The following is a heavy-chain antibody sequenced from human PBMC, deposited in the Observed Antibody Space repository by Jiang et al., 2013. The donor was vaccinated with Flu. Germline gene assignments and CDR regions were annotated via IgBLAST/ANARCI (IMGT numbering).Heavy chain of an antibody. CDR1: GFTFSSYA. V-gene: IGHV3-30*01. CDR3: ARWTRQSYDILTIYYYYYGMDV. D-gene: IGHD3-9*01. CDR2: ISYDGSNK. J-gene: IGHJ6*04. Sequence: VQLLESGGGVVQPGRSLRLSCAASGFTFSSYAMHWVRQAPGKGLEWVAVISYDGSNKYYADSVKGRFTISRDNSKNTLYLQMNSLRAEDTAVYYCARWTRQSYDILTIYYYYYGMDVWGKGTTVTVSS.